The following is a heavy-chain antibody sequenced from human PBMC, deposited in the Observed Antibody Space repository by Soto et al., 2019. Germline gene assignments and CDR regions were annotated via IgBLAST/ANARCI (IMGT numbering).Heavy chain of an antibody. CDR1: GFIFSSYT. V-gene: IGHV3-48*01. J-gene: IGHJ4*02. CDR2: ISSSSSII. D-gene: IGHD6-19*01. CDR3: ARDTGGAAYSSGWFGY. Sequence: EVQLVESGGGLVQPGGSLRLSCAASGFIFSSYTMNWVRQAPGKGLEWVSYISSSSSIIYYADSVKGRFTISRDNAKNSLYLQMNRLRAEDTAVYYCARDTGGAAYSSGWFGYWGQGTLVTVSS.